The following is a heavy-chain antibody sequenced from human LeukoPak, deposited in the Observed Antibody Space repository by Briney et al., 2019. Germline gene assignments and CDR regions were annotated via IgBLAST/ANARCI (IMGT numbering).Heavy chain of an antibody. CDR2: INSDGSST. Sequence: GVSLRLFCAASGFTFSRYWMHWVRQAPAKGLVWVSRINSDGSSTRYADSVKGRFTISRDNAKNTVYLQMNSLRAEDTAVYYCARGYSYYYYGMDVWGQGTTVTVSS. CDR3: ARGYSYYYYGMDV. J-gene: IGHJ6*02. CDR1: GFTFSRYW. D-gene: IGHD2-21*01. V-gene: IGHV3-74*01.